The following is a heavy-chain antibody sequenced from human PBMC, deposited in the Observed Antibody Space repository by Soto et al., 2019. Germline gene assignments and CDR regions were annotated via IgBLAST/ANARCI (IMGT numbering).Heavy chain of an antibody. Sequence: SVKVSCKASGFTFMSSALRWVRQSRGQRLEWIGWIVVGSGNTDYAQKFQERVTITRDMSTSTAYMELSSLRSEDTAVYYCEARKGSDYYGMDVWGQGTTVTVSS. D-gene: IGHD6-6*01. CDR1: GFTFMSSA. V-gene: IGHV1-58*01. CDR2: IVVGSGNT. J-gene: IGHJ6*02. CDR3: EARKGSDYYGMDV.